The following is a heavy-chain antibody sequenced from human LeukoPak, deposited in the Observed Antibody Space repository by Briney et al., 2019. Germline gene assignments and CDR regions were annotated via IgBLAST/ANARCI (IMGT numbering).Heavy chain of an antibody. CDR1: GFTFSSYG. CDR3: ARGYDFDY. Sequence: AGGSLRLSCAASGFTFSSYGMSWVRQAPGKGLEWVSYISSSSSTIYYADSVKGRFTISRDNAKNSVYLQMNSLRDEDTAVYYCARGYDFDYWGQGTLVTVSS. J-gene: IGHJ4*02. D-gene: IGHD3-3*01. CDR2: ISSSSSTI. V-gene: IGHV3-48*02.